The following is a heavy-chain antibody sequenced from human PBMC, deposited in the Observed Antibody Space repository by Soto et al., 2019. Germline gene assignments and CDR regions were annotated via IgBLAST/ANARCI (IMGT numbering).Heavy chain of an antibody. J-gene: IGHJ6*02. CDR2: IIPIFGTA. CDR3: ARDLKRYYDSSGYGYYYYGMDV. V-gene: IGHV1-69*01. Sequence: QVQLVQSGAEVKKPGSSVKVSCKASGGTFSSYAISWVRQAPGQGLEWMGGIIPIFGTANYAQKFQGRVTITADESTTTAYMELRSLRSEDTAVYYCARDLKRYYDSSGYGYYYYGMDVWGQGTMVTVSS. D-gene: IGHD3-22*01. CDR1: GGTFSSYA.